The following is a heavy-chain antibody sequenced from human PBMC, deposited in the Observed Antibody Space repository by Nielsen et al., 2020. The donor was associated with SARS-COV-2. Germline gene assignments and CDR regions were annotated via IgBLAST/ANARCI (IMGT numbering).Heavy chain of an antibody. J-gene: IGHJ4*02. CDR1: GYTFTSYA. CDR2: INAGNGNT. V-gene: IGHV1-3*01. Sequence: ASMKVSCKASGYTFTSYAMHWVRQAPGQRLEWMGWINAGNGNTKYSQKFQGRVTITRDTSASTAYMELSSLRFEDTAVYYCARQSGSYLHYFDYWGQGTLVTVSS. CDR3: ARQSGSYLHYFDY. D-gene: IGHD1-26*01.